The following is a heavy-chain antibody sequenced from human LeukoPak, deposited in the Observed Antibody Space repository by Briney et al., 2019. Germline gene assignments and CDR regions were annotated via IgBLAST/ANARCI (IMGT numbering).Heavy chain of an antibody. V-gene: IGHV3-21*04. J-gene: IGHJ5*02. CDR1: GFTFSSYS. Sequence: PGGSLRLSCAASGFTFSSYSMNWVRQAPGKGLEWVSSISSSSSYIYYADSVKGRFTISRDNAKNSLYLQMNSLRAEDTALYYCAKDPSPYYNENWFDPWGQGTLVTVSS. CDR2: ISSSSSYI. CDR3: AKDPSPYYNENWFDP. D-gene: IGHD3-10*01.